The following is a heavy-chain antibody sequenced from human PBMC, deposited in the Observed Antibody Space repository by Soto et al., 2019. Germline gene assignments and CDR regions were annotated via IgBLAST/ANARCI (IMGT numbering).Heavy chain of an antibody. Sequence: ASVKVSCKASGYTFSGYYIHWVRQAPGQGPEWMGWINPNSGDTNYAQKFQGRVTMTRGTSITTAYMELSRLRSDDTAVYYCARSSGGNFGIIIEGSNWFDPWGQGTLVTVSS. D-gene: IGHD3-3*01. CDR2: INPNSGDT. CDR1: GYTFSGYY. CDR3: ARSSGGNFGIIIEGSNWFDP. J-gene: IGHJ5*02. V-gene: IGHV1-2*02.